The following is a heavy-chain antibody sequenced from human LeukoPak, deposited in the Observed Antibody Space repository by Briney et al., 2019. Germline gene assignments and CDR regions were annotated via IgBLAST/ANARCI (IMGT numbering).Heavy chain of an antibody. J-gene: IGHJ4*02. Sequence: SETLSLTCTVSGYSISSGYYWGWIRQPPGKGLEWIGSIYHSGSTYYNPSLKSRVTISVDTSKNQFSLKLSSVTAADTAVYYCARDRRKLGYCSGGSCYSWFDYWGQGTLVTVSS. CDR3: ARDRRKLGYCSGGSCYSWFDY. V-gene: IGHV4-38-2*02. CDR1: GYSISSGYY. CDR2: IYHSGST. D-gene: IGHD2-15*01.